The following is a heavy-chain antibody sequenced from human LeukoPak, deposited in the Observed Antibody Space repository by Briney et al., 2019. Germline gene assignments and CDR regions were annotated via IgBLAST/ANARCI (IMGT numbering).Heavy chain of an antibody. CDR1: GFTFSSYW. J-gene: IGHJ3*02. CDR3: ARAVDTTGGRYAFDI. V-gene: IGHV3-74*01. D-gene: IGHD1-1*01. CDR2: IDSDGSST. Sequence: GGSLRLSCAASGFTFSSYWMHWVRQAPGKGLVWFSRIDSDGSSTNYADSVKGRFTISRDNAKNTLYLQMNSLSAEDTAVYYCARAVDTTGGRYAFDIWGQGTMVTVSS.